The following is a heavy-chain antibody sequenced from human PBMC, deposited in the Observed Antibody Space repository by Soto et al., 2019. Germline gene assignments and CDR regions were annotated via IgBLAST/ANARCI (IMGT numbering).Heavy chain of an antibody. D-gene: IGHD3-22*01. CDR3: ARDYYDSSGYSSPNWFDP. V-gene: IGHV1-8*01. J-gene: IGHJ5*02. CDR1: GYTFTSYD. CDR2: MNPNSGNT. Sequence: ASVKVSCKASGYTFTSYDINWVRQATGQGLEWMGWMNPNSGNTGYAQKFQGRVTMTRNTSISTAYMELSSLRSEDTAVYYCARDYYDSSGYSSPNWFDPWGQGTLVTVSS.